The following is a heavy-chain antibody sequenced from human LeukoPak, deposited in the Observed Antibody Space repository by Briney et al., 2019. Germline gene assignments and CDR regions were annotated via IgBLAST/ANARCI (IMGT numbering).Heavy chain of an antibody. V-gene: IGHV4-59*08. CDR2: IYYSGST. CDR3: AREGIAAAGMESGMDV. J-gene: IGHJ6*02. D-gene: IGHD6-13*01. Sequence: SETLSLTCTVSGGSIISYYWSWIRQPPGKGLEWIGYIYYSGSTNYNPSLKSRVTISVDTSKNQFSLKLSSVTAADTAVYYCAREGIAAAGMESGMDVWGQGTTVTVSS. CDR1: GGSIISYY.